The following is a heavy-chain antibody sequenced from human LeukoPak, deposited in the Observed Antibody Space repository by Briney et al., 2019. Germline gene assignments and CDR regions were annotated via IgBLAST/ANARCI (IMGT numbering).Heavy chain of an antibody. J-gene: IGHJ4*02. D-gene: IGHD4-17*01. Sequence: SETLSLTCTVSDDSISSSDNYWSWIRQPAGKGLEWIGRISPSGSTIYNPSLKSRVTLSVDTSKNQFPLKLTSVTAADTAIYYCARGSVRLDYWGQGTLVTVSS. CDR1: DDSISSSDNY. CDR2: ISPSGST. V-gene: IGHV4-61*02. CDR3: ARGSVRLDY.